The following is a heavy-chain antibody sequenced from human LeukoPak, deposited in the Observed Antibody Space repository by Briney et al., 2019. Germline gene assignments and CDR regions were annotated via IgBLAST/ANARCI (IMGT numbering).Heavy chain of an antibody. J-gene: IGHJ4*02. CDR3: APGGGYNYLGVY. V-gene: IGHV3-21*01. Sequence: GGSLRLSCAASGFTFSSYRMNWVRQVPGKGLGWGSSISISRSYIYYADSVKGRFTISRDNAKNSMYLQMNSLRAEDTAVYYCAPGGGYNYLGVYWGQGTLVTVSS. D-gene: IGHD5-24*01. CDR2: ISISRSYI. CDR1: GFTFSSYR.